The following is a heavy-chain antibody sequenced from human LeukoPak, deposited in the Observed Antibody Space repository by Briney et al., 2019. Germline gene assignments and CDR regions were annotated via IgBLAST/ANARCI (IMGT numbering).Heavy chain of an antibody. J-gene: IGHJ6*02. Sequence: GGSLRLSCAASGFTVSSNYMSCVRQAPGKGLEWVSVLYPGGVTYYADSVTDRFTIFRDNSKNTLYLQMNSLRAEDTAVYYCARDPRSGSYSGMDVWGQGTTVTVSS. V-gene: IGHV3-66*01. D-gene: IGHD1-26*01. CDR1: GFTVSSNY. CDR3: ARDPRSGSYSGMDV. CDR2: LYPGGVT.